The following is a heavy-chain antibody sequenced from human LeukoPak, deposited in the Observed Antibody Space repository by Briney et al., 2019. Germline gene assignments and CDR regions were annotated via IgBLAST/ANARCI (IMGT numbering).Heavy chain of an antibody. CDR2: IKQDGSEK. CDR3: ARRVRFGEILYDY. J-gene: IGHJ4*02. V-gene: IGHV3-7*01. D-gene: IGHD3-10*01. CDR1: GFTFSSYW. Sequence: GGSLRLSCAASGFTFSSYWMSWVRQAPGKGLEWVANIKQDGSEKYYVDSVKGRFTISRDNAKNSLYLQMSSLRAEDTAVYYCARRVRFGEILYDYWGQGILVTVSS.